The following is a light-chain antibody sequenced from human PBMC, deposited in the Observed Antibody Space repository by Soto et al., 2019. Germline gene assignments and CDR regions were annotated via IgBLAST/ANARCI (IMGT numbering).Light chain of an antibody. Sequence: DIQMTQSXSXXSASVGDRVTITCQASQDISNYLNWYQQKPGKAPKLLIYDASNLETGVPSRFSGSGSGTDFTFTISSLQPEDIATYYCQQYDNLPITFGQGTRLEIK. CDR3: QQYDNLPIT. J-gene: IGKJ5*01. V-gene: IGKV1-33*01. CDR1: QDISNY. CDR2: DAS.